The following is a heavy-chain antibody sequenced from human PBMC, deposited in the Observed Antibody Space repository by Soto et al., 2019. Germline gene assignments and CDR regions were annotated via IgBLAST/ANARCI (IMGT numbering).Heavy chain of an antibody. CDR1: GGSFGGYY. Sequence: SETLSLTCAVYGGSFGGYYWSWIRQPPGKGLEWIGEINHSGSTNYNPSLKRRVTISVDKPKNQLSLKLSCATAADTAVYYCARAYSSSWFYYYGMYVWGQGATVTVSS. CDR2: INHSGST. D-gene: IGHD6-13*01. V-gene: IGHV4-34*01. CDR3: ARAYSSSWFYYYGMYV. J-gene: IGHJ6*02.